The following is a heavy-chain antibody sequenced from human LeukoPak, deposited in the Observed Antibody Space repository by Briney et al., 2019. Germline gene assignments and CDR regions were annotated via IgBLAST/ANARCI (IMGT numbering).Heavy chain of an antibody. D-gene: IGHD2-2*01. CDR1: GGSISSGSYY. CDR3: ARMVVPAAKNYFDY. Sequence: SQTLSLTCTVSGGSISSGSYYWSWIRQPAGKGLEWIGRIYTSGSTNYNPSLKSRVTISVDTSKNQFSLKLSSVTAADTAVYYCARMVVPAAKNYFDYWGQGTLVTVSS. CDR2: IYTSGST. J-gene: IGHJ4*02. V-gene: IGHV4-61*02.